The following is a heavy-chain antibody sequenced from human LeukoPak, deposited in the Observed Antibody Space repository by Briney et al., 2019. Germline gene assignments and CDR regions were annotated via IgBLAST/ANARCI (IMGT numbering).Heavy chain of an antibody. CDR1: VGPISSGSYY. Sequence: SQTLSLTCTVSVGPISSGSYYWSWIRQPAGKGLEWIERIYTSGSTHYTPPPKSRVTISVDTSKNQFSLKLSSVTAADTAVYYCARASVAGTGGYYFDYWGQGTLVTVSS. J-gene: IGHJ4*02. CDR3: ARASVAGTGGYYFDY. D-gene: IGHD6-19*01. CDR2: IYTSGST. V-gene: IGHV4-61*02.